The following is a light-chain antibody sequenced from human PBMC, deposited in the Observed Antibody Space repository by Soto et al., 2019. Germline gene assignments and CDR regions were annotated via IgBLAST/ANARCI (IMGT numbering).Light chain of an antibody. Sequence: DIVMTQSPDSLAVSLGERATINCKSSQSVLYSSNNKDSLAWYQQKPGQPPKLLIYWASTRESGVPDRFSGGGSRTDFTLTISSLQAEDVAVYYCQQYYSGLTFGGGTKVEIK. J-gene: IGKJ4*01. CDR2: WAS. CDR3: QQYYSGLT. CDR1: QSVLYSSNNKDS. V-gene: IGKV4-1*01.